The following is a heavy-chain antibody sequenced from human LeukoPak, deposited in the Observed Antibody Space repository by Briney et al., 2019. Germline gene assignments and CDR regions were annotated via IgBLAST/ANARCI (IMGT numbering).Heavy chain of an antibody. J-gene: IGHJ4*02. CDR3: ARSLLYYYDSSGYPPYFDY. CDR1: GYTFSNYA. CDR2: ISTYNGNT. Sequence: ASVKVSCKASGYTFSNYAINWVRQAPGQGLEWMGWISTYNGNTNYAQKLQDRVTMTTDTSTSTAYMELRSLRSDDTAVYYCARSLLYYYDSSGYPPYFDYWGQGTLVTVSS. D-gene: IGHD3-22*01. V-gene: IGHV1-18*01.